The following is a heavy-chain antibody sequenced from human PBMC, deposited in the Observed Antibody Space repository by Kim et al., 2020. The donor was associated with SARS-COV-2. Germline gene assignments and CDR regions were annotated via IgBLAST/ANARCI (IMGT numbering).Heavy chain of an antibody. J-gene: IGHJ4*02. Sequence: YAQKLQGRVTMTTDTSTSTAYMELRSLRSDDTAVYYCARVLDTMIVVSDYWGQGTLVTVSS. V-gene: IGHV1-18*01. CDR3: ARVLDTMIVVSDY. D-gene: IGHD3-22*01.